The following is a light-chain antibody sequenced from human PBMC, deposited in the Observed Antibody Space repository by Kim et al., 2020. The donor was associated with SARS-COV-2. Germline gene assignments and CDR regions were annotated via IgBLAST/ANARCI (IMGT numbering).Light chain of an antibody. Sequence: QSVLTQPPSASGTTGQRVTISCSGSSSDIGSNTVNWYQHLPGTAPTLLIYRNYHRPSGVPDRFSGSKSGTSASLAISGLQSEDEADYYCATWDDFLDGPVFGGGTQLTVL. J-gene: IGLJ2*01. V-gene: IGLV1-44*01. CDR1: SSDIGSNT. CDR2: RNY. CDR3: ATWDDFLDGPV.